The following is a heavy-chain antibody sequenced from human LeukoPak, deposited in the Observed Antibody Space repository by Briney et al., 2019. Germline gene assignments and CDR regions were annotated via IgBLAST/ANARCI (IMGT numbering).Heavy chain of an antibody. CDR3: ARAGMDDILTGYYTYTQFFDY. V-gene: IGHV4-34*01. Sequence: SETLSLTCAVYGGPFSGYYWSWIRQPPGKGLEWIGEINHSGSTNYNPSLKSRVTISVDTSKNQFSQKLSSVTAADTAVYYCARAGMDDILTGYYTYTQFFDYWGQGTLVTVSS. J-gene: IGHJ4*02. CDR1: GGPFSGYY. D-gene: IGHD3-9*01. CDR2: INHSGST.